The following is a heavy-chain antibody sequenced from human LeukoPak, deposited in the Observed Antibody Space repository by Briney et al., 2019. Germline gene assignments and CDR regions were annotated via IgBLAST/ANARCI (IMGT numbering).Heavy chain of an antibody. Sequence: SVKVSCKASGGTFSSYAVSWVRQAPGQGLEWMGRIIPIFGTANYAQKFQGRVTITTDESTSTAYMELGSLRSDDTAVYYCASPTETTVDAFDIWGQGTMVTVSS. CDR2: IIPIFGTA. J-gene: IGHJ3*02. CDR3: ASPTETTVDAFDI. D-gene: IGHD4-17*01. CDR1: GGTFSSYA. V-gene: IGHV1-69*05.